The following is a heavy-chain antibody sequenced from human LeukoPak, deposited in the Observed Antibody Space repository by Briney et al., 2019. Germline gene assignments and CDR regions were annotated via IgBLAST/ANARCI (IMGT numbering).Heavy chain of an antibody. CDR1: GFAVSSNY. V-gene: IGHV3-53*01. J-gene: IGHJ4*02. CDR3: ARAICSGGKCYFDY. CDR2: IYSGGST. D-gene: IGHD2-15*01. Sequence: GGSLRLSCAASGFAVSSNYMSWVRQTPGKGLEWVSLIYSGGSTYYADSVKGRFTIPRDNSKNTLYLQMNSLRAEDTAVYYCARAICSGGKCYFDYWGQGTLVTVSS.